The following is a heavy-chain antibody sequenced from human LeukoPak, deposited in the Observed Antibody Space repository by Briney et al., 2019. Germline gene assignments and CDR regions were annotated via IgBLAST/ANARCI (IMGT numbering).Heavy chain of an antibody. Sequence: PSETLSLTCTVSGGSISSSSHYWGWIRQPPGKGLEWIGSIYYSGSTNYNPSLKSRVTISVDTSKNQFSLKLSSVTAADTAVYYCARDNWNYVSSVDVWGQGTTVTVSS. CDR1: GGSISSSSHY. CDR3: ARDNWNYVSSVDV. J-gene: IGHJ6*02. V-gene: IGHV4-39*07. CDR2: IYYSGST. D-gene: IGHD1-7*01.